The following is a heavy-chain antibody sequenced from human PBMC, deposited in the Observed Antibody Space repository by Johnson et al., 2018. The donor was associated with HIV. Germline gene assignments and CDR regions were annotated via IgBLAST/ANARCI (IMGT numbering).Heavy chain of an antibody. CDR1: GFTFSTYA. J-gene: IGHJ3*02. CDR2: ISYDGSDK. Sequence: QVHLVESGGGVVQPGGSLRLSCAASGFTFSTYAMHWVRQAPGKWLEWVALISYDGSDKYYADSLKARFTISRDNSKNTLYLQMNSLRAEDTAVYYCARVSQQQGGVYDAFDIWGQGTMVTVSS. CDR3: ARVSQQQGGVYDAFDI. D-gene: IGHD6-13*01. V-gene: IGHV3-30*04.